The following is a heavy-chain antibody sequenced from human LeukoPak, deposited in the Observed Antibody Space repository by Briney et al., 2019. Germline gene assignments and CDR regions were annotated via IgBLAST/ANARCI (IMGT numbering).Heavy chain of an antibody. CDR1: GFTFTSYS. Sequence: GGSLRLSCAASGFTFTSYSMNWVRQAPGKGLEWVSSISTSSSYIYYTDSVKGRFTISRDNAKNSLYLQMNSLRTEDTAVYYCARDHRWGFDYWGRGTLVTVSS. V-gene: IGHV3-21*01. J-gene: IGHJ4*02. CDR2: ISTSSSYI. CDR3: ARDHRWGFDY. D-gene: IGHD7-27*01.